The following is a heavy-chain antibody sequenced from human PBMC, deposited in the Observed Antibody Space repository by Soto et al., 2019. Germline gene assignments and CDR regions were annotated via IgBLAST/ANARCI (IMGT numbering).Heavy chain of an antibody. CDR1: GYTFSRYG. J-gene: IGHJ6*02. D-gene: IGHD2-8*01. Sequence: QGQLVQSGPEAKKPGASVKVSCKASGYTFSRYGISWVRQAPGQGLEWMGWISGYNGDTKYAQKVQGRVTMTIDTSTYTAYMELRSLTSDATAIYYCAKNGQPPYYYYGMVVWGQGTTVTVSS. V-gene: IGHV1-18*01. CDR2: ISGYNGDT. CDR3: AKNGQPPYYYYGMVV.